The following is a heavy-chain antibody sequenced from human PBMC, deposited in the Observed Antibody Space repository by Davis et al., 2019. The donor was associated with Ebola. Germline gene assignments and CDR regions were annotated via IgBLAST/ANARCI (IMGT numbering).Heavy chain of an antibody. CDR2: ISSNSGTI. J-gene: IGHJ6*02. CDR3: AGVIHGDLYNFYFGVDV. CDR1: GFTFSSYD. D-gene: IGHD4-17*01. Sequence: PGGSLRLSCAASGFTFSSYDMNWVRQAPGKGLEWVAYISSNSGTIYNAASVKGRFSISRDNAKNSLYLQMNSLRDDDTAVYYCAGVIHGDLYNFYFGVDVWGQGTTVTVSS. V-gene: IGHV3-48*02.